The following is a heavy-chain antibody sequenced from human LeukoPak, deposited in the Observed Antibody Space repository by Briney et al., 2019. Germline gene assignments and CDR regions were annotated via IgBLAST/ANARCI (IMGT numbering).Heavy chain of an antibody. CDR1: GFTFTTYG. Sequence: PGMSLRLSCAASGFTFTTYGMHWVRQAPGKGLEGVAIIWYDGNNKYYADSVRGRFTISRDNSKNTLYLQMNSLRVEDTAMYYCAGGEPYVYWGQGTLVTVSS. CDR3: AGGEPYVY. D-gene: IGHD1-14*01. V-gene: IGHV3-33*01. CDR2: IWYDGNNK. J-gene: IGHJ4*02.